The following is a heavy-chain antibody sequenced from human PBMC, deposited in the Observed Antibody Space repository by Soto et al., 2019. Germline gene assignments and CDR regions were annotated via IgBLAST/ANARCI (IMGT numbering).Heavy chain of an antibody. CDR2: FYYTGGT. CDR1: GASISSSRSY. CDR3: ASPRQGNYDFLSGYYALDY. D-gene: IGHD3-3*01. J-gene: IGHJ4*02. V-gene: IGHV4-39*01. Sequence: SETLSLTCTVSGASISSSRSYWGWVRQPPGKGLEWIVSFYYTGGTYSTYYNPSLKSRVTISVDTSKSQFSLNLRSVTAADTAVYYCASPRQGNYDFLSGYYALDYWGQRTLVTVSS.